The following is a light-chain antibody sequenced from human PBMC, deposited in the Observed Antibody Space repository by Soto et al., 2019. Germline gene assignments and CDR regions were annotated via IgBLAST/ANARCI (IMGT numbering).Light chain of an antibody. Sequence: EIVLTQSPGTLSLSPGERATLSCRASQSISSPSLAWYQQKPGQAPRLLIYGTSTRATGIPDRFSGSGSGTDFTLTINRLEPEDFAVYYCQQYADSPRTFGQGTKVEIK. CDR3: QQYADSPRT. CDR1: QSISSPS. V-gene: IGKV3-20*01. CDR2: GTS. J-gene: IGKJ1*01.